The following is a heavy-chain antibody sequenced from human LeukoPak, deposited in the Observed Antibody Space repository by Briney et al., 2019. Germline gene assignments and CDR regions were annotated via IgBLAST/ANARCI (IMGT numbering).Heavy chain of an antibody. V-gene: IGHV4-59*01. CDR2: IYYSGNT. J-gene: IGHJ3*02. D-gene: IGHD7-27*01. Sequence: SETLSLTCTVSGGSISSYYWNWIRQPPGKGLEWIGYIYYSGNTNYNPSLKSRVTISVDTSKNQFSLKLNSVTAADTAVYYCARGSRGDGAAFDIWGQGTMVTVSS. CDR3: ARGSRGDGAAFDI. CDR1: GGSISSYY.